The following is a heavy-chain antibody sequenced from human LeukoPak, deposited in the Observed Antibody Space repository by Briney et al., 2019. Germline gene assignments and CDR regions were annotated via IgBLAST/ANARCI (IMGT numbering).Heavy chain of an antibody. CDR3: ARHRGSLDYGFWSGYYKGDYFDY. D-gene: IGHD3-3*01. Sequence: GESLKISCKGSGYSFTSYWIGWVRQMPGKGLEWMGIIYPGDSDTRYSPSFQGQVTISADKSISTAYLQWSSLKASDTAMYYCARHRGSLDYGFWSGYYKGDYFDYWGQGTLVTVSS. CDR1: GYSFTSYW. V-gene: IGHV5-51*01. J-gene: IGHJ4*02. CDR2: IYPGDSDT.